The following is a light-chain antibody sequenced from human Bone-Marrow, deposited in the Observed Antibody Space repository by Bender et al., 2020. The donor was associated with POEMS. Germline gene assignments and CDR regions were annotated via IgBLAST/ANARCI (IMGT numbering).Light chain of an antibody. V-gene: IGLV2-14*02. CDR1: SSDVGSYNV. CDR2: EGN. Sequence: QSALTQPASVSGSPGQSITISCTGTSSDVGSYNVVSWYQQHPGKAPKVMIYEGNKRPSGVSNRFSGSKSGNTASLTISVLLAEDEADYYCSSFTSSRSLVFGGGTKLTVL. CDR3: SSFTSSRSLV. J-gene: IGLJ2*01.